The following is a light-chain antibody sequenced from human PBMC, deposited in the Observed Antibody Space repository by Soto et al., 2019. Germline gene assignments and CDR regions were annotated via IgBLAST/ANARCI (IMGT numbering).Light chain of an antibody. Sequence: EIVITQSPGTLSGSPGERATLSCRASQSVSSNLAWYQQKPGQAPRLLIYGASTRSTGIPGRFSGSGSGTEFTLTISSLQSEDFAVYYCQQHNNWPLTFGGGTKVDIK. J-gene: IGKJ4*01. V-gene: IGKV3-15*01. CDR3: QQHNNWPLT. CDR2: GAS. CDR1: QSVSSN.